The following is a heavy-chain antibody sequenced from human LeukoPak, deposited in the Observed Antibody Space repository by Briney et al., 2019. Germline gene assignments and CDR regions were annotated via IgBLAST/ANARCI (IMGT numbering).Heavy chain of an antibody. CDR2: ISGSGGST. J-gene: IGHJ6*02. Sequence: GGSLRLSCVASGFTFSSYAMSWVRQAPGKGLEWVSSISGSGGSTYYADSVKGRFTISRDNSRDTLYLQMNSLRAEDTAVYYCTRSMGYDYYYVMDVWGQGTTVTVSS. CDR1: GFTFSSYA. CDR3: TRSMGYDYYYVMDV. V-gene: IGHV3-23*01. D-gene: IGHD1-26*01.